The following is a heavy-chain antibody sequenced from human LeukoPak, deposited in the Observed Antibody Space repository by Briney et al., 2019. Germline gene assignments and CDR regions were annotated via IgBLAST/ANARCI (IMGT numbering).Heavy chain of an antibody. J-gene: IGHJ4*02. CDR2: IIPSGHTT. V-gene: IGHV3-23*01. Sequence: GGTLRLSCAASGFAFSSHGMNWVRQAPGKGLEWVSGIIPSGHTTYYADSVRGRFTISRDNSRNTLYLQMNSLRAEDTAVYYCAKDDRWLQFCCWGQGTLVTVSA. CDR3: AKDDRWLQFCC. CDR1: GFAFSSHG. D-gene: IGHD5-24*01.